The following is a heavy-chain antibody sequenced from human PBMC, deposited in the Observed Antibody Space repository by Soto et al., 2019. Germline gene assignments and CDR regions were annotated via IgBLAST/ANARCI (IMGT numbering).Heavy chain of an antibody. Sequence: QVQLVQSGGEVKKPGASVKVSCKTSGYTFSSYGVSWVRQAPGQGLEWMGWIGTHDGDTNYAEKFQGRVTLTTDTSTSTVYMELRSLRSGDTAVYYCGRDWEWEPKVDCFDPGGQGTLVIVSS. D-gene: IGHD1-1*01. J-gene: IGHJ5*02. CDR1: GYTFSSYG. CDR3: GRDWEWEPKVDCFDP. V-gene: IGHV1-18*04. CDR2: IGTHDGDT.